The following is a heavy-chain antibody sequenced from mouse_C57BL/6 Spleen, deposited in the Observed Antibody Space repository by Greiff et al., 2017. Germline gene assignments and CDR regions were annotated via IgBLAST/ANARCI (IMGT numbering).Heavy chain of an antibody. V-gene: IGHV1-15*01. D-gene: IGHD1-1*01. J-gene: IGHJ4*01. Sequence: QVQLQQPGAELVKPGASVKVSCKASGYTFTDYEMHWVKQTPVHGLEWIGAIDPETGGTAYNQKFKGKAILTADKSSSTAYMELRSLTSEDSAVYFCTRRDYVGAMDYWGQGTSVTVSS. CDR3: TRRDYVGAMDY. CDR1: GYTFTDYE. CDR2: IDPETGGT.